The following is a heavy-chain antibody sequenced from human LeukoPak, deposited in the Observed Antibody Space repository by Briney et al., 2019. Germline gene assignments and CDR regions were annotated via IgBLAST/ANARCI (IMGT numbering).Heavy chain of an antibody. CDR1: GGSVSSGSYY. J-gene: IGHJ6*02. Sequence: PSETLSLTCTVSGGSVSSGSYYWSWIRQPPGKGLEWIGYIYYSGSTNYNPSLKSRVTISVDTSKNQFSLKLSSVTAADTAVYYCARDRSPEYSSGWYEYYYGMDVWGQGTTVTVSS. D-gene: IGHD6-19*01. CDR2: IYYSGST. CDR3: ARDRSPEYSSGWYEYYYGMDV. V-gene: IGHV4-61*01.